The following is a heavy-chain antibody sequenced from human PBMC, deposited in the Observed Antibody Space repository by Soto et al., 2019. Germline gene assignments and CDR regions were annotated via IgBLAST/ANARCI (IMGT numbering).Heavy chain of an antibody. CDR3: ARLPRTTTSGSGTDF. CDR2: IYYSGRT. Sequence: QLQLQESGPGLVKPSETLSLTCTVSGGSIGGDYWGWIRQPPGKGLEWIATIYYSGRTFYNPSLESRVTIYVDTSRDQFSLKLTSVTAADTAVYYCARLPRTTTSGSGTDFWGQGTLVTVSS. CDR1: GGSIGGDY. V-gene: IGHV4-39*01. J-gene: IGHJ4*02. D-gene: IGHD3-10*01.